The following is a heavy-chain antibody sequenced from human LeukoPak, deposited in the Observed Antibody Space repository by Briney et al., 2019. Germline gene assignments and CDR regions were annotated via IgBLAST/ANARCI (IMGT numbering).Heavy chain of an antibody. J-gene: IGHJ4*02. Sequence: SVKVSCKASGGTFSSYAISWVRQAPGQGLEWMGGIIPIFGTANYAQKSQGRVTITADESTSTAYMELSSLRSEDTAVYYCARSAGSYYFGYFDYWGQGTLVTVSS. CDR2: IIPIFGTA. CDR1: GGTFSSYA. V-gene: IGHV1-69*13. CDR3: ARSAGSYYFGYFDY. D-gene: IGHD1-26*01.